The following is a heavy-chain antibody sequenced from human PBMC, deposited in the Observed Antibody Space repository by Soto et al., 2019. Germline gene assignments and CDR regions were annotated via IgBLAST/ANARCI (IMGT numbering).Heavy chain of an antibody. D-gene: IGHD5-18*01. CDR1: GGTFSSYA. J-gene: IGHJ5*02. CDR2: IIPIFGPA. V-gene: IGHV1-69*12. Sequence: QVQLVQSGAEVKKPGSSVKVSCKASGGTFSSYAISWVRQAPGQGLEWMGGIIPIFGPANYAQKFQGRVTITADESTSTAYMELSSLRSEDTAMYYCARTNTAMVTGWFDPWGQGTLVTVSS. CDR3: ARTNTAMVTGWFDP.